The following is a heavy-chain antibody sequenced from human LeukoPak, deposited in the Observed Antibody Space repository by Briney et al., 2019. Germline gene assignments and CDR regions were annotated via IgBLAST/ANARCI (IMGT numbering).Heavy chain of an antibody. J-gene: IGHJ4*02. V-gene: IGHV3-23*01. Sequence: PGGSLRLSCAASGFTFSSYAMSWVRQAPGKGLEWVSAISGSGGSTYYADSVKGRFTISRDNSKNTLYLQMNSLRAEDTAVYYCAKVGTTVTTYQDYYFDYWGQGTLVTVSS. D-gene: IGHD4-11*01. CDR3: AKVGTTVTTYQDYYFDY. CDR1: GFTFSSYA. CDR2: ISGSGGST.